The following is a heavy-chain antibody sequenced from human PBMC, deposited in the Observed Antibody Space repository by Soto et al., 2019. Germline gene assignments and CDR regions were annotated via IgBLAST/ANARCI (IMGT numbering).Heavy chain of an antibody. CDR1: GFTLTVYA. CDR2: ISGSRT. J-gene: IGHJ4*02. CDR3: ARDLTNFDY. V-gene: IGHV3-23*01. D-gene: IGHD1-1*01. Sequence: GGSLRLSCAASGFTLTVYAMTWVRQTPGKGLEWVSGISGSRTYYADSVKGRFTISRDISKNTLYLQMNSLRAEDTAVYYCARDLTNFDYWGQGTLATVSS.